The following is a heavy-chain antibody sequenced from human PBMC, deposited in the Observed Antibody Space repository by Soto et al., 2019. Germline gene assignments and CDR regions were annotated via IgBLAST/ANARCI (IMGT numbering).Heavy chain of an antibody. J-gene: IGHJ5*02. CDR3: ARDRRIAVAGTLNWFDP. CDR1: GFTFSSYG. D-gene: IGHD6-19*01. CDR2: IWYDGSNK. Sequence: ESGGGVVQPGRSLRLSCAASGFTFSSYGMHWVRQAPGKGLEWVAVIWYDGSNKYYADSVKGRFTISRDNSKNTLYLQMNSLRAEDTAVYYCARDRRIAVAGTLNWFDPWGQGTLVTVSS. V-gene: IGHV3-33*01.